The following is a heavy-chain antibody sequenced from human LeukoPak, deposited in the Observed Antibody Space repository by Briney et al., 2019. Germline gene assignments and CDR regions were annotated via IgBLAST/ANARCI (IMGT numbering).Heavy chain of an antibody. D-gene: IGHD6-19*01. J-gene: IGHJ4*02. Sequence: GGSLRLSCAASGFTFSSYWMHWVRQAPGKGLVWVSRVNPQGTATTYTDSVKGRFTISRDNAKDALHLQLDNLRAEDTAVYYCARARWSSTGWFLGYWGQGTLVTVSS. CDR2: VNPQGTAT. CDR3: ARARWSSTGWFLGY. V-gene: IGHV3-74*03. CDR1: GFTFSSYW.